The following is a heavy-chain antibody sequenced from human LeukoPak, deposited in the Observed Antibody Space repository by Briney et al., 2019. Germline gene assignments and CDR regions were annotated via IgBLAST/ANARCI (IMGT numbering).Heavy chain of an antibody. V-gene: IGHV3-48*01. CDR3: TRAIVVVMVGRYYYMDV. CDR1: GFTFSSYS. Sequence: GGSLRLSCAASGFTFSSYSMNWVRQAPGKGLEWVSYISSSSSTIYYADSVKGRFTISRDNAKNSLYLQMNSLRAEDTAVYYCTRAIVVVMVGRYYYMDVWGKGTTVTVSS. CDR2: ISSSSSTI. D-gene: IGHD3-22*01. J-gene: IGHJ6*03.